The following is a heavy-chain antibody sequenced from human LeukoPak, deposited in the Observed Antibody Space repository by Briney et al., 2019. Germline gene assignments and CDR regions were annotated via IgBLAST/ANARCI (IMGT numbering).Heavy chain of an antibody. CDR1: GFTFSSYW. D-gene: IGHD3-3*01. V-gene: IGHV3-7*01. Sequence: GGSLRLSCAASGFTFSSYWMSWVRHAPGKGLVWVANIKQDGSEKYYMDSVKGRFTISGDNAKNSLYLQMNSLRAEDTAVYYCAREGAYDFWSGYYYYYYMDVWGKGTTVTVSS. J-gene: IGHJ6*03. CDR2: IKQDGSEK. CDR3: AREGAYDFWSGYYYYYYMDV.